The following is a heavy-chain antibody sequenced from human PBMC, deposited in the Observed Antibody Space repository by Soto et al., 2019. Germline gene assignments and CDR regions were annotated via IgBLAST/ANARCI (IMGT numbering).Heavy chain of an antibody. CDR3: ARRYCSSTSCYNWFAP. CDR2: IYHSGST. Sequence: PSETLSLTCAVSGGSISSSNWWSWVRQPPGKGLEWIGEIYHSGSTNYNPSLKSRVTISVDKSKNQFSLKLSSVTAADTAVYYCARRYCSSTSCYNWFAPGGRGTLVTVPS. D-gene: IGHD2-2*01. CDR1: GGSISSSNW. J-gene: IGHJ5*02. V-gene: IGHV4-4*02.